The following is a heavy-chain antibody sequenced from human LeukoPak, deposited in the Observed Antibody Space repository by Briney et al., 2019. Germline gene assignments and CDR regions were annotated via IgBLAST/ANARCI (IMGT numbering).Heavy chain of an antibody. V-gene: IGHV3-30*02. CDR1: GFTFGSYG. CDR3: AKVYYDSSGYWLSAFDI. CDR2: IRYDGSNK. D-gene: IGHD3-22*01. J-gene: IGHJ3*02. Sequence: TGGSLRLSCAASGFTFGSYGMHWVRQAPGKGLEWVAFIRYDGSNKYYADSVKGRFTISRDNPKNTLYLQMNSLRAEDTAVYYCAKVYYDSSGYWLSAFDIWGQGTMVTVSS.